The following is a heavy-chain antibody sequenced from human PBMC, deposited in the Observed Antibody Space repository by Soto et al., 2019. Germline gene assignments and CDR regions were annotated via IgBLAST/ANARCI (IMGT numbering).Heavy chain of an antibody. V-gene: IGHV3-7*03. J-gene: IGHJ4*02. D-gene: IGHD4-17*01. CDR3: ARDKAYGDSEDY. CDR2: IKQDGNEK. Sequence: EVQLVESGGGLVQPGGSQRLSCVASGFTFRNYWMSWVRQAPGKGLEWVANIKQDGNEKYYVDSVKGRFTISRDNAKNSLYLQMNSLGAEDTAVYYCARDKAYGDSEDYWGQGTLVTVSS. CDR1: GFTFRNYW.